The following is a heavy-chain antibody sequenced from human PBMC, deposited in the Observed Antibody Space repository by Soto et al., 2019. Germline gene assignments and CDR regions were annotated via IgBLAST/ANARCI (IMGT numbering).Heavy chain of an antibody. Sequence: PGGSLRLSCAASGFTISSLWMHWVRQVPGKGLVWVSRINGDGTGLRYADSVKGRFTISRDDAKNTVYLQMNSLRVEDTAVYFCAKGFTGYDYALWGQGSRVTVS. V-gene: IGHV3-74*01. CDR3: AKGFTGYDYAL. J-gene: IGHJ4*02. CDR1: GFTISSLW. CDR2: INGDGTGL. D-gene: IGHD5-12*01.